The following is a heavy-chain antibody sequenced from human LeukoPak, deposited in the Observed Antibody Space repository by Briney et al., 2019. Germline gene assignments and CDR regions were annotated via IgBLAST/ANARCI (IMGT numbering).Heavy chain of an antibody. CDR2: INAYTGNT. CDR1: GYTFTSYG. D-gene: IGHD2/OR15-2a*01. Sequence: ASVKVSCKASGYTFTSYGISWVRQAPGQGLEWMGWINAYTGNTNYVQRLQGRVTMTTDTSTSTAYMELRSLRSDDTAVYYCARGSPLYLLTLDYWGQGTLVTVSS. V-gene: IGHV1-18*01. CDR3: ARGSPLYLLTLDY. J-gene: IGHJ4*02.